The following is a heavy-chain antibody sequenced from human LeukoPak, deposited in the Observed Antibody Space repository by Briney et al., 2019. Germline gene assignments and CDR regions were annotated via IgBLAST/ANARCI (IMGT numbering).Heavy chain of an antibody. D-gene: IGHD3-22*01. J-gene: IGHJ1*01. CDR3: AKDLRVVVTEYFQH. V-gene: IGHV3-23*01. Sequence: GGSLRLSCAASGFTFSSYSMRWVRQAPGKGLEWVSAISGSGGSTYYADSVKGRFTISRDNSKNTLYLQMNSLRAEDTAVYYCAKDLRVVVTEYFQHWGQGTLVTVSS. CDR2: ISGSGGST. CDR1: GFTFSSYS.